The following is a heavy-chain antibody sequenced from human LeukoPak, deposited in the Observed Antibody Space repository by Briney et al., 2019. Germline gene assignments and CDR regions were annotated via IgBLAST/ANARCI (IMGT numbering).Heavy chain of an antibody. Sequence: QPGGSLRLSCAASRFTFSSYAMSWVRQAPGKGLEWVSAISGSGGSTYYADSVKGRFTISRDNSKNTLYLQMNSLRADDTAVYYCAKDFATGYSSGWYVYWGQGTLVTVSS. CDR3: AKDFATGYSSGWYVY. D-gene: IGHD6-13*01. V-gene: IGHV3-23*01. CDR2: ISGSGGST. CDR1: RFTFSSYA. J-gene: IGHJ4*02.